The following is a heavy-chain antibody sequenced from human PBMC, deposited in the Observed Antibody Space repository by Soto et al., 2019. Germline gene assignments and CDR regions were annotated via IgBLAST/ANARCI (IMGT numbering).Heavy chain of an antibody. V-gene: IGHV1-2*02. D-gene: IGHD2-8*01. J-gene: IGHJ4*02. CDR3: ARRGIDCTNGVCYLQYYFDY. CDR1: GYTFTGYY. Sequence: ASVKVSCKASGYTFTGYYMHWVRQAPGQGLEWMGWINPNSGGTNYAQKFQGRVTMTRDTSTSTVYMELSSLRSEDTAVYYCARRGIDCTNGVCYLQYYFDYWGQGTLVTVSS. CDR2: INPNSGGT.